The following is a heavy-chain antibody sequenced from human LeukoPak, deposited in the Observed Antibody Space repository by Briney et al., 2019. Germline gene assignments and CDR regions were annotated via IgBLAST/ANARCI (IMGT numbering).Heavy chain of an antibody. CDR2: ISSSSSYI. Sequence: SGGSLRLSCAASGFTFSSYSMNWVRQAPGKGLEWVSSISSSSSYIYYADSVKGRFTIPRDNAKNSLYLQMNSLRAEDTAVYYCARRYGGYAFDIWGQGTMVTVSS. J-gene: IGHJ3*02. CDR1: GFTFSSYS. D-gene: IGHD4-23*01. V-gene: IGHV3-21*01. CDR3: ARRYGGYAFDI.